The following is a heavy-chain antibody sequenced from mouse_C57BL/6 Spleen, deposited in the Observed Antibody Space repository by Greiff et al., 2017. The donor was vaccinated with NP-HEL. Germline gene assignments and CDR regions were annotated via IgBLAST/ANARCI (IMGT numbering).Heavy chain of an antibody. V-gene: IGHV1-22*01. CDR3: ARMRELGRLYYLDY. CDR1: GYTFTDYN. J-gene: IGHJ2*01. Sequence: EVQLQQSGPELVKPGASVKMSCKASGYTFTDYNMHWVKQSHGKSLEWIGYINPNNGGTSYNQKFKGKATLTVNKSSSTAYMELRSLTSEDSAVYYCARMRELGRLYYLDYWGQGTTLTVSS. D-gene: IGHD4-1*01. CDR2: INPNNGGT.